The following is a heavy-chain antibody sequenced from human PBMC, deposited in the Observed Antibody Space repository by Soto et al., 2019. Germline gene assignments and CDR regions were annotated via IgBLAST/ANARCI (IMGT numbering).Heavy chain of an antibody. CDR2: IYYSGST. V-gene: IGHV4-59*01. CDR1: GGSISSYY. CDR3: ARARLSRSWWFDP. D-gene: IGHD3-10*01. Sequence: SETLSLTCTVSGGSISSYYWSWIRQPPGKGLEWIGYIYYSGSTNYNPSLKSRVTISVDTSKNQFSLKLSSVTAADKAVYYCARARLSRSWWFDPWGQGTLVTVSS. J-gene: IGHJ5*02.